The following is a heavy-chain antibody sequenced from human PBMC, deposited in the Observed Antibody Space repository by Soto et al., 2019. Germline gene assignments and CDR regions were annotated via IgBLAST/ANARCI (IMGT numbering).Heavy chain of an antibody. Sequence: GGSLRLSCAASGFTFDDYAMHWVRQAPGKGLEWVSGISWNSGSIGYADSVKGRFTISRDNAKNSLYLQMNSLRAEDTALYYCAKDISYNWNPNAFDIWGQGTMVTVSS. CDR1: GFTFDDYA. CDR3: AKDISYNWNPNAFDI. D-gene: IGHD1-20*01. V-gene: IGHV3-9*01. CDR2: ISWNSGSI. J-gene: IGHJ3*02.